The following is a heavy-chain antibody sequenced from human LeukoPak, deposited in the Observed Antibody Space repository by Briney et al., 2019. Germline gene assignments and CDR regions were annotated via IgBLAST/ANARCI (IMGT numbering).Heavy chain of an antibody. D-gene: IGHD3-22*01. CDR2: IYYSGST. Sequence: SETLSLTCTVSGGSISSYYWSWIRQPPGKGLEWIGYIYYSGSTNYNPSLKSRVTISVDTSKYQFSLKLSSVTAADTAVYYCARAPKYYYDSSGYTYFDYWGQGTLVTVSS. V-gene: IGHV4-59*01. J-gene: IGHJ4*02. CDR3: ARAPKYYYDSSGYTYFDY. CDR1: GGSISSYY.